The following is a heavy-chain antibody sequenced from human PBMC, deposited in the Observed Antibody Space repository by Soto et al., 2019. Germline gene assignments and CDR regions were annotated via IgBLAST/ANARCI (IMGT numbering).Heavy chain of an antibody. V-gene: IGHV5-51*01. J-gene: IGHJ5*02. D-gene: IGHD2-21*02. Sequence: GESLKISCKGSGYSFTSYWIGWVRQMPGKGLEWMGIIYPGDSDTRYSPSFQGQVTISADKSISTAYLQWSSLKASDTAMYYCARLSGFVVVTAIPSSWFDPWGQGTLVTVSS. CDR3: ARLSGFVVVTAIPSSWFDP. CDR1: GYSFTSYW. CDR2: IYPGDSDT.